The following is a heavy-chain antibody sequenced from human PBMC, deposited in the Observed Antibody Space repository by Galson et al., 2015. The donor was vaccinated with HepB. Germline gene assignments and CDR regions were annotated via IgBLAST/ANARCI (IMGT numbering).Heavy chain of an antibody. J-gene: IGHJ6*02. CDR1: GYTLTELS. D-gene: IGHD6-13*01. V-gene: IGHV1-24*01. CDR2: FDPEDGET. CDR3: ATVPRAYSSREGYDMDV. Sequence: SVKVSCKVSGYTLTELSMHWVRQAPGKGLEWMGGFDPEDGETIYAQKFQGRVTMTEDTSTDTAYVELSSLRSEDTAVYYCATVPRAYSSREGYDMDVWGQGTTVTVSS.